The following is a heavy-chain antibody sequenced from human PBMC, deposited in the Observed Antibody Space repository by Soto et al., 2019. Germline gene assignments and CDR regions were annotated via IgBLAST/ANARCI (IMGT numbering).Heavy chain of an antibody. D-gene: IGHD3-22*01. CDR3: ARSMRAFRTDDVCDI. CDR1: GGTFKKFG. Sequence: QVQLVQSGAEVKKPGSSVKVSCKASGGTFKKFGISWVRQTPGQGLEWMGGIIPMYGAANYAQKFQDRVTITADESTSTAYMELCRLRSEDTAVYFCARSMRAFRTDDVCDIWGNGTVVAVSS. CDR2: IIPMYGAA. V-gene: IGHV1-69*01. J-gene: IGHJ3*02.